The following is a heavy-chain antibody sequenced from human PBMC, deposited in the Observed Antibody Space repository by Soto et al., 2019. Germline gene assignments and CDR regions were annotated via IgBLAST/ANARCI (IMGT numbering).Heavy chain of an antibody. D-gene: IGHD3-22*01. Sequence: GGSLRLSCAASGFTFTNYWMSWVRQAPGKRLEWMANIKPDGSEKWYVDSVKGRFTISRDNAKKSLYLQLNSLRAEDTAVYYCARGDYYDVSGPFSDAFDIWGQGTMVTVSS. V-gene: IGHV3-7*04. J-gene: IGHJ3*02. CDR2: IKPDGSEK. CDR1: GFTFTNYW. CDR3: ARGDYYDVSGPFSDAFDI.